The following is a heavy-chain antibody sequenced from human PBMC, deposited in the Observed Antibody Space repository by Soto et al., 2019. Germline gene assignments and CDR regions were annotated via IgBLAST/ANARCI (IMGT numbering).Heavy chain of an antibody. D-gene: IGHD3-22*01. J-gene: IGHJ4*02. CDR3: ERKIYDDYDGSGFDH. CDR2: INGDGSFT. V-gene: IGHV3-74*01. CDR1: AFTFKNHW. Sequence: GGSLRLSCAASAFTFKNHWMHWVRQVPGKGPVWVSRINGDGSFTSYADAVKGRFTISRDNAKNTLSLQMNSLRAEDRAVYYCERKIYDDYDGSGFDHGGQGTLVPVSS.